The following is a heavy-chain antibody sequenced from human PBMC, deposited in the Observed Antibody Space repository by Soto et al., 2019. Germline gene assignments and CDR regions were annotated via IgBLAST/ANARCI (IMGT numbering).Heavy chain of an antibody. CDR1: GYTFTSYG. V-gene: IGHV1-18*01. D-gene: IGHD6-19*01. J-gene: IGHJ6*01. CDR3: ASGGGSGWIYYYYYGMDV. Sequence: QVQLVQSGAEVKKPGASVKVSCKASGYTFTSYGISWVRQAPGQGLEWMGWISAYNGNTNYAQKLQGRVTMTTDTSTRPAYMELRSLRSDDTAVYYCASGGGSGWIYYYYYGMDVWGQGTTVTVSS. CDR2: ISAYNGNT.